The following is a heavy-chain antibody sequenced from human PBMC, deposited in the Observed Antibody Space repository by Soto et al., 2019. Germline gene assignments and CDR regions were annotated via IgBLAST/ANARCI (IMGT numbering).Heavy chain of an antibody. CDR1: GFAFRDFA. CDR2: ITWDGVAM. Sequence: EVQLVESGGTLVQPGRSLRLSCAASGFAFRDFAMHWVRQTPGKGLEWVSGITWDGVAMGYGDSVTGRFTISRDDAKNSLYLQMNSLSPEDTALCFWATGFVTKHHLYGYMGVWGKGTSVTVS. V-gene: IGHV3-9*01. J-gene: IGHJ6*03. CDR3: ATGFVTKHHLYGYMGV. D-gene: IGHD4-17*01.